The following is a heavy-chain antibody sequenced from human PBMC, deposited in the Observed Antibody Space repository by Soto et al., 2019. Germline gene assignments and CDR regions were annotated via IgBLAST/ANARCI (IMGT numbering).Heavy chain of an antibody. D-gene: IGHD2-8*01. CDR2: IYHSGST. Sequence: PSETLSLTCAVSGYSISSGYYWGWIRQPPGKGLEWIGSIYHSGSTYYNPSLKSRVTISVDTSKNQFSLKLSSVTAADTAVYYCARVVGAVLMVYAIPDAFDIWGQGTMVTVSS. V-gene: IGHV4-38-2*01. CDR1: GYSISSGYY. J-gene: IGHJ3*02. CDR3: ARVVGAVLMVYAIPDAFDI.